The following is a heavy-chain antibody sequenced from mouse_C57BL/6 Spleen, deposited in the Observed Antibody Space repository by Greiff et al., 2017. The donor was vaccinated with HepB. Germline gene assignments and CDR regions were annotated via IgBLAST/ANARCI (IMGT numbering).Heavy chain of an antibody. CDR3: ARNGMAMDY. J-gene: IGHJ4*01. CDR2: INPNYGTT. V-gene: IGHV1-39*01. CDR1: GYSFTDYN. Sequence: VHVKQPGPELVKPGASVKISCKASGYSFTDYNMNWVKQSNGKSLEWIGVINPNYGTTSYNQKFKGKATLTVDQSSSTAYMQLSSLTSEDSAVYYCARNGMAMDYWGQGTSVTVSS.